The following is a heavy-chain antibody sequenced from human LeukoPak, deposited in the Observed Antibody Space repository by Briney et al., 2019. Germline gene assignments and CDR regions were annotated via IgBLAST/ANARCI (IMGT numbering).Heavy chain of an antibody. CDR3: ARDMPIYDILTGYPDY. D-gene: IGHD3-9*01. CDR2: ISSSSSYI. CDR1: GFTFSSYA. J-gene: IGHJ4*02. V-gene: IGHV3-21*01. Sequence: PGGSLRLSCAASGFTFSSYAMSWVRQAPGKGLEWVSSISSSSSYIYYADSVKGRFTISRDNAKNSLYLQMNSLRAEDTAVYYCARDMPIYDILTGYPDYWGQGTLVTVSS.